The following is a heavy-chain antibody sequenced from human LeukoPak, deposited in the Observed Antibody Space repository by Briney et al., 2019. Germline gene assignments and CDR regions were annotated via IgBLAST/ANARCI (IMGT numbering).Heavy chain of an antibody. V-gene: IGHV3-13*01. CDR2: IDTAGNT. CDR3: ANIPNSFGPDY. CDR1: GFTFSSSD. D-gene: IGHD3-16*01. J-gene: IGHJ4*02. Sequence: GGSLRLSGAASGFTFSSSDMHWVRQATGKGLEWVSAIDTAGNTYYPGSVKGRFTISRENAKNSLYLQMNSLRVEDTAVYYCANIPNSFGPDYWGQGSLVTVSS.